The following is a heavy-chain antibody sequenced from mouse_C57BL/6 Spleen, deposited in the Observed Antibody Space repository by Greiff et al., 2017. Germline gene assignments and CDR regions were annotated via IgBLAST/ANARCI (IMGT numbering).Heavy chain of an antibody. CDR1: GFTFSDYG. D-gene: IGHD4-1*01. CDR3: ARDSNWDGWYFDV. J-gene: IGHJ1*03. Sequence: EVMLVESGGGLVKPGGSLTLSCAASGFTFSDYGMHWVRQAPEKGLAWVAYISSGSSTIYYADTVKGRFTISSDNAKNTLFLQMSILRSEDTAMYYCARDSNWDGWYFDVWGTGTTVTVSS. CDR2: ISSGSSTI. V-gene: IGHV5-17*01.